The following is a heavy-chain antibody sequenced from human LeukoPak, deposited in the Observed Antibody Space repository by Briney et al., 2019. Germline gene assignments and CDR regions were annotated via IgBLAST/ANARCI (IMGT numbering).Heavy chain of an antibody. V-gene: IGHV3-7*01. CDR1: GFTFSDYY. Sequence: GGSLRLSCAASGFTFSDYYRSWIRQAPGKGLEWVANLKWDGSKTYYVDSVKGRSTTSRDTAKNSVHLHMNNLTVEDTAVYYCARGHYGMDVWGQGATVTVSS. CDR2: LKWDGSKT. J-gene: IGHJ6*02. CDR3: ARGHYGMDV.